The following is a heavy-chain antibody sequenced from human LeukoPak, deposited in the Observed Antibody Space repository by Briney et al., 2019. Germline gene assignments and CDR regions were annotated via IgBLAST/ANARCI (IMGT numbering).Heavy chain of an antibody. J-gene: IGHJ4*02. D-gene: IGHD6-13*01. Sequence: GRSLRLSCAASGFTFSSYAMHWVRQAPGKGLEWVAVISYDGSNKYYADSVKGRFTISRDNAKNSLYLQMNSLRAEDTAVYYCANGRAAAGIGYWGQGTLVTVSS. CDR2: ISYDGSNK. V-gene: IGHV3-30*04. CDR3: ANGRAAAGIGY. CDR1: GFTFSSYA.